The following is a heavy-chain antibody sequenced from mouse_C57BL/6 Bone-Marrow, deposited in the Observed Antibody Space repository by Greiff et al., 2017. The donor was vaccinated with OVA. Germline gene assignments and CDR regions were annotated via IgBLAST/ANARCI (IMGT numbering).Heavy chain of an antibody. V-gene: IGHV1-47*01. J-gene: IGHJ1*03. D-gene: IGHD1-1*01. CDR3: ARGGYGSSSYWYFDV. CDR2: FHPYNDDT. CDR1: GYTFTTYP. Sequence: VQRVESGAELVKPGASVKMSCKASGYTFTTYPIEWMKQNHGKSLEWIGNFHPYNDDTKYNEKFKGKATLTVEKSSSTVYLELSRLTSDDSAVYYCARGGYGSSSYWYFDVWGTGTTVTVSS.